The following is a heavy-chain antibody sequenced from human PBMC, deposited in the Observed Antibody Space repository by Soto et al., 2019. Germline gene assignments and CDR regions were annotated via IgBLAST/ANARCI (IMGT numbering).Heavy chain of an antibody. J-gene: IGHJ6*02. D-gene: IGHD1-26*01. CDR2: IWYDGSNK. CDR3: ARGRLYSGYDMDV. V-gene: IGHV3-33*01. Sequence: VAVIWYDGSNKYYADSVKGRFTISRDNSKNTLYLQMNSLRAEDTAVYYCARGRLYSGYDMDVWGQGTTVTVSS.